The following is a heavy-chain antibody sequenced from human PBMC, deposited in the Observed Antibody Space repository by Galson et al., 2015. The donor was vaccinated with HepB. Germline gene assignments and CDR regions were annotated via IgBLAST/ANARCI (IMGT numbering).Heavy chain of an antibody. CDR3: ARVRQLGQGFHF. CDR1: GDSVSNNGVA. CDR2: TSYRTKFYN. V-gene: IGHV6-1*01. Sequence: CAISGDSVSNNGVAWNWIRQSPSRGLKWLGRTSYRTKFYNDYAESVKSRITINPDTSRNQVSLQLHSVTPEDTAVYYCARVRQLGQGFHFWGQGTLVTVSS. J-gene: IGHJ4*02. D-gene: IGHD3-10*01.